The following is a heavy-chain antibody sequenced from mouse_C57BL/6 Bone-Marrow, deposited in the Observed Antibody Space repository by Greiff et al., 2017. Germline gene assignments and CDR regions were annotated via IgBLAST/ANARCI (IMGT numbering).Heavy chain of an antibody. V-gene: IGHV5-16*01. Sequence: EVMLVESEGGLVQPGSSMKLSCTASGFTFSDYYMAWVRQVPEKGLEWVANINYDGSSTYYLDSLKSRFIISRDNAKNILYLQMSSLKSEDTATYYCAREDYVDYAMDYWGQGTSVTVSS. CDR1: GFTFSDYY. CDR2: INYDGSST. J-gene: IGHJ4*01. CDR3: AREDYVDYAMDY. D-gene: IGHD1-1*01.